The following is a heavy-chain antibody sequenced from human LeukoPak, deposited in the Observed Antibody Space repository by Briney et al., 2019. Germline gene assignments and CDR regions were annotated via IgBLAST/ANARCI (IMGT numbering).Heavy chain of an antibody. V-gene: IGHV3-21*01. CDR2: VSSSSSYI. J-gene: IGHJ5*02. CDR1: GFTFSSYA. CDR3: ARDLYYGSGSYSFHWFDP. Sequence: GGSLRLSCAASGFTFSSYAMHWVRQAPGKGLEWVSSVSSSSSYIYYADSVKGRFTISRDNAKNSLYLQMNSLRAEDTAVYYCARDLYYGSGSYSFHWFDPWGQGTLVTVSS. D-gene: IGHD3-10*01.